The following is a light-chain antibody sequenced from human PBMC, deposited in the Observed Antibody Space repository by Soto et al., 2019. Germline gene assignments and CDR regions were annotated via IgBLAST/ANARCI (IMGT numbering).Light chain of an antibody. CDR2: KAS. CDR3: QQYYSYSWT. Sequence: DIPMTQSPSTLSASVGDRVTITCRASQSVSSWLAWYQQKPGKAPKLLIYKASSLESGVPSRFSGSGSETEFTLTISSLQPDDFATYYCQQYYSYSWTFGQGTKVEIK. CDR1: QSVSSW. J-gene: IGKJ1*01. V-gene: IGKV1-5*03.